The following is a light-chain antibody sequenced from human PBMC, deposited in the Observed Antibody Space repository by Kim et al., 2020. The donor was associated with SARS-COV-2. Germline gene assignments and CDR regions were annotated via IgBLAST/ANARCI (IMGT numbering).Light chain of an antibody. Sequence: ASVKHTCTQGRGHSNDANAWHQQRTEKGPRYLMKLNSDGSHSEGDGIPDRFSGSSSGAERYLTISSLQSEDEADYYCQTWGTGIWVFGGGTQLTVL. CDR3: QTWGTGIWV. V-gene: IGLV4-69*01. CDR2: LNSDGSH. J-gene: IGLJ3*02. CDR1: RGHSNDA.